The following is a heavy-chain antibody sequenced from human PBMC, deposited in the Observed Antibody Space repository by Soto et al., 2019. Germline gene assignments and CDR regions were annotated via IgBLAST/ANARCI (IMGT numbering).Heavy chain of an antibody. V-gene: IGHV4-59*08. CDR3: AKYYYYYMDV. J-gene: IGHJ6*03. Sequence: SETLSLTCTVSGGSISSYYWSWIRQPPGKGLEWIGYIYYSGSTNYNPSLKSRVTISVDTSKNQFSLKLSSVTAADTAVYYCAKYYYYYMDVWGKGTTVTVSS. CDR2: IYYSGST. CDR1: GGSISSYY.